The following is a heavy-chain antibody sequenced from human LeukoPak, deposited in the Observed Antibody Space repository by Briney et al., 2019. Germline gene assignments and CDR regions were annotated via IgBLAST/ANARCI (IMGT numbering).Heavy chain of an antibody. V-gene: IGHV4-59*01. D-gene: IGHD3-22*01. CDR1: GGSISSYY. J-gene: IGHJ4*02. CDR2: IYDSGST. Sequence: ETLCHTCTVSGGSISSYYWSWIRQPPGKGLEWIGHIYDSGSTNYNPSLKSRVTISVDTSKNQRSLKLSSVTAADTAVYYCARQSISGSSLSYFDYLGQTTLVSVSS. CDR3: ARQSISGSSLSYFDY.